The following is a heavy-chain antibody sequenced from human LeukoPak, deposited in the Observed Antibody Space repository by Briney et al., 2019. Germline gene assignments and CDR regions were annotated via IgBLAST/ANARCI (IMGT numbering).Heavy chain of an antibody. CDR3: ARHLRLDDGSGSYLRHYYYYGMDV. D-gene: IGHD3-10*01. CDR2: ILYSGST. V-gene: IGHV4-39*01. Sequence: SETLSLTCTVSGGSISSSSYFWGWIRQPPGKGLEWIGSILYSGSTYYSPSLKSRVTISVDTSKNQFSLKLSSVTAADTAVYYCARHLRLDDGSGSYLRHYYYYGMDVWGQGTTVTVSS. J-gene: IGHJ6*02. CDR1: GGSISSSSYF.